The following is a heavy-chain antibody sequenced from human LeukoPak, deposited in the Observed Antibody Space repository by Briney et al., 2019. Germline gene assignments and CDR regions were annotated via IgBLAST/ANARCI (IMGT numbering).Heavy chain of an antibody. J-gene: IGHJ2*01. Sequence: PGGSLTLSCEGSGFSFSTKYMNWVRQAPGKGLEWVSILYSGSTTYYTDSVKGRFAVSRDDSKNTLYLHMNSVGVEDTAVYYCARVGDHYHWYLDVWGRGTLVTVSS. V-gene: IGHV3-53*01. CDR3: ARVGDHYHWYLDV. CDR2: LYSGSTT. CDR1: GFSFSTKY. D-gene: IGHD3-10*01.